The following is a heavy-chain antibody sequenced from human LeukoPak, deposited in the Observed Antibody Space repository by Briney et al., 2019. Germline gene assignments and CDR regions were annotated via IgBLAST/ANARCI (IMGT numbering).Heavy chain of an antibody. D-gene: IGHD3-10*01. CDR2: ISGSGGST. CDR3: VLVRGVIIIEYYFDY. CDR1: GFTFSSYA. V-gene: IGHV3-23*01. Sequence: PGGSLKLSCAASGFTFSSYALSWVRQAPGPALDSVSAISGSGGSTYYADSVKGRFTISRDNSKNTLYLQMNSLRAEDTAVYYCVLVRGVIIIEYYFDYWGQGTLVTVSS. J-gene: IGHJ4*02.